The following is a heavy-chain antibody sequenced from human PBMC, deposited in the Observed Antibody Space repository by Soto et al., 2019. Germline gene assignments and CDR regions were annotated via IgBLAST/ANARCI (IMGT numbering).Heavy chain of an antibody. V-gene: IGHV4-4*07. J-gene: IGHJ6*02. CDR3: ERSLYTYYYRSGSPLPLYGMSF. Sequence: TSETLSLTCTVSGGSINSYYWYWIRQPAGKGLEWIGRIYISGGTNYKPSLKKRVTMSIDTSKNKFSLKVSAVTATDTAVYYFERSLYTYYYRSGSPLPLYGMSFWGQGTSHTVSS. D-gene: IGHD3-10*01. CDR1: GGSINSYY. CDR2: IYISGGT.